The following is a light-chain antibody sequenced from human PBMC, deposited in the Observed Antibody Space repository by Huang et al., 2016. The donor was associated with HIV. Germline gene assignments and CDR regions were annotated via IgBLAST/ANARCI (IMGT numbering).Light chain of an antibody. CDR3: QHYNNWPLT. CDR1: HSVVNK. CDR2: DTS. J-gene: IGKJ4*01. Sequence: EIVMTQSPAVLSVSPGERVTLTCRASHSVVNKLAWYQQKFGRAPRLVIYDTSKTSSGVPARCSGSGSVTNFSLTINSLQSEDLAIYYCQHYNNWPLTFGGGTRVEIK. V-gene: IGKV3-15*01.